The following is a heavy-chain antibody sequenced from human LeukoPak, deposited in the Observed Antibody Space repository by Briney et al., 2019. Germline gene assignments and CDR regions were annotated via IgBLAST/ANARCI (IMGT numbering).Heavy chain of an antibody. D-gene: IGHD3-10*01. J-gene: IGHJ5*02. CDR1: GGSISSDY. CDR3: ARGRSGGDWFDP. Sequence: SETLSLTCTVSGGSISSDYWSWIRQPPGKGLEWIGWISYSGSTTYNPSLKSRVTISVDTSRNHLSLKLTSVTAADTAVYYCARGRSGGDWFDPWGQGTLVTVSS. CDR2: ISYSGST. V-gene: IGHV4-59*01.